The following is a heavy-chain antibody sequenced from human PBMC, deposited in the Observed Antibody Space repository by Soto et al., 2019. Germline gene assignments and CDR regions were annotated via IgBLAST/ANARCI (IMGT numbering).Heavy chain of an antibody. V-gene: IGHV3-15*01. CDR1: GLSWISAW. J-gene: IGHJ6*01. Sequence: GFLWVSGAPAGLSWISAWMSWVRHARAKGVEWVGRIKSKTDGGTTDYAAPVKGRFTISRADSKNTLYLQMHSLRNEDTAVYYCTSRQVEGSYGYYYYGMELWGQGTTVTVSS. CDR3: TSRQVEGSYGYYYYGMEL. CDR2: IKSKTDGGTT. D-gene: IGHD1-26*01.